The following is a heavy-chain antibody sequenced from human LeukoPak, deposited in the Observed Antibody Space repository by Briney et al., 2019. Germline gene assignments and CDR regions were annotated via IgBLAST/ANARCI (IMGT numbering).Heavy chain of an antibody. V-gene: IGHV1-24*01. J-gene: IGHJ6*02. Sequence: ASVKVSCKVSGYTLTELSMHWVRQAPGKGLEWMGGFDLEDGETIYAQKFQGRVTMTEDTSTDTAYMEMSSLRSEDPPVYYCETRATDLPWYYDIDVWGPGTTVT. CDR2: FDLEDGET. CDR3: ETRATDLPWYYDIDV. CDR1: GYTLTELS. D-gene: IGHD5-12*01.